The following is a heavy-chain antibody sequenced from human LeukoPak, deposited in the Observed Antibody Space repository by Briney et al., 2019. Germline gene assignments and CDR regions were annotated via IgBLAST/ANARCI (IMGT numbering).Heavy chain of an antibody. D-gene: IGHD3-9*01. CDR3: VSHRYGDN. CDR1: GFTFSTYW. CDR2: ISSDGSRT. V-gene: IGHV3-74*01. J-gene: IGHJ4*02. Sequence: GGSLRLSCAASGFTFSTYWMHWVRQAPGKGLDWVSRISSDGSRTYYADSVKGRFTISRDNANNMLYLQMNTLRAEDSAVYYCVSHRYGDNWGQGTLVTVSS.